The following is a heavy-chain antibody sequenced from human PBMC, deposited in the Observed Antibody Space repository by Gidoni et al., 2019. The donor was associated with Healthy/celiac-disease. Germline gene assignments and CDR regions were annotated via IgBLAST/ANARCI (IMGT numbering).Heavy chain of an antibody. V-gene: IGHV4-34*01. CDR3: ARGRGYSYGFFVMGRGFDY. Sequence: QVQLQQWGAGLLKPSETLSLTCAGYGGSFSGYDWSWIRQPPGKGLEWFGEINHSGSTNYNPSLKSRVTISVDTSKNQFSLKLSSVTAADTAVYYCARGRGYSYGFFVMGRGFDYWGQGTLVTVSS. D-gene: IGHD5-18*01. CDR2: INHSGST. CDR1: GGSFSGYD. J-gene: IGHJ4*02.